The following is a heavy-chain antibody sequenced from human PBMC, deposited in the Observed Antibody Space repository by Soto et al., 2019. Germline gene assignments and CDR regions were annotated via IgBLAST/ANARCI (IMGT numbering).Heavy chain of an antibody. Sequence: GGSLRLSCAASGFTFSSYAMHWVRQAPGKGLEWVAVISYDGSNKYYADSVKGRFTISRDNSKNTLYLQMNSLRAEDTAVYYCARDLVGLEVPAAIGVVQPYYYYGMDVWGQGTTVTVSS. D-gene: IGHD2-2*02. CDR3: ARDLVGLEVPAAIGVVQPYYYYGMDV. CDR2: ISYDGSNK. J-gene: IGHJ6*02. V-gene: IGHV3-30-3*01. CDR1: GFTFSSYA.